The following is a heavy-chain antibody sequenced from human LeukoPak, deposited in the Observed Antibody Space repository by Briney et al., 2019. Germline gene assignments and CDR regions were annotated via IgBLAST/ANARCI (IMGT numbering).Heavy chain of an antibody. J-gene: IGHJ2*01. Sequence: SETLSLTCAVYGVSFSRYYWSWIRQPPGKGLEWIGEINHSGSTNYNPSLKSRVTISVDTSKNQFSLRLSSVTAADTAVYYCARVLEGSSGQHWYFDLWGRGTLVTVSS. CDR2: INHSGST. CDR3: ARVLEGSSGQHWYFDL. D-gene: IGHD6-19*01. V-gene: IGHV4-34*01. CDR1: GVSFSRYY.